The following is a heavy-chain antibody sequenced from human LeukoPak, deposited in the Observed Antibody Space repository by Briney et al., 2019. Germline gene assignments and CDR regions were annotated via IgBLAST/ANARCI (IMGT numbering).Heavy chain of an antibody. V-gene: IGHV3-53*01. CDR2: IYNGGST. CDR3: ARESSGWAAFDI. Sequence: PGGSLRLSCAASGFTVSSNYMNWVRQAPGRGLEWVSLIYNGGSTYYADSVRGRFTVSRDNSKNTLYLQLYNLRAEDTAVYYCARESSGWAAFDIWDQGTMVTVS. J-gene: IGHJ3*02. D-gene: IGHD6-19*01. CDR1: GFTVSSNY.